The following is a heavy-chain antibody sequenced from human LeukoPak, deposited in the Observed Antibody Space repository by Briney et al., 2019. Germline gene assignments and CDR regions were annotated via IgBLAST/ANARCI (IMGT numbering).Heavy chain of an antibody. J-gene: IGHJ5*02. CDR1: GGSFSGYY. Sequence: PSETLSLTCAVYGGSFSGYYWSWIRQPPGKGLEWIGEINHSGSTNYNPSLKSRVTISVDTSKNQFSLKLSSVTAAGTAVYYCARGFVMITFGGVILSNWFDPWGQGTLVTVSS. V-gene: IGHV4-34*01. CDR2: INHSGST. D-gene: IGHD3-16*01. CDR3: ARGFVMITFGGVILSNWFDP.